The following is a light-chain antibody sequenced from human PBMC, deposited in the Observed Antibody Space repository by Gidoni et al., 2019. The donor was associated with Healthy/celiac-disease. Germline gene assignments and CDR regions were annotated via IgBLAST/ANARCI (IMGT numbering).Light chain of an antibody. CDR2: GAS. Sequence: EIVMTQSPATLSVSPVERATLSCRASQSVSSNLAWYQQKPGQAPRLLIYGASTRATGIPARFSGSGSGTEFTLTISSLQSEDFAVYYCQQYNNWWTFXQXTKVEIK. V-gene: IGKV3-15*01. CDR3: QQYNNWWT. J-gene: IGKJ1*01. CDR1: QSVSSN.